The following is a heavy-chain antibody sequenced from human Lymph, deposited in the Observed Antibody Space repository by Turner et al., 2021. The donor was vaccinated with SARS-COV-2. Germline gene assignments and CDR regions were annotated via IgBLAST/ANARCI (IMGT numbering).Heavy chain of an antibody. CDR3: AKGGFYDILTGYSNFDY. J-gene: IGHJ4*02. Sequence: QVQLVESGGGVVQPGRSLRLSCAASGFTFSSYGMHWVRQAPGKGLEWVSCISYDGSNKYYADSVKGRFTISRDNSKNTLYLQMNSLRPEDTAVYYCAKGGFYDILTGYSNFDYWGQGTLVTVSS. CDR1: GFTFSSYG. CDR2: ISYDGSNK. V-gene: IGHV3-30*18. D-gene: IGHD3-9*01.